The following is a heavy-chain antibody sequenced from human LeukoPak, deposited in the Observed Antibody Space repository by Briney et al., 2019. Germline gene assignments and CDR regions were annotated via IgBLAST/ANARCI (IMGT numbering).Heavy chain of an antibody. CDR1: GFTFSSYA. Sequence: GGSLRLSCAASGFTFSSYAMSWVRQAPGKGLEWVSGISGSGGNTYYADSVKGRFTISRDSSRNTLYLQMNSLRAEDTALYYCAKLRDTTGYSPVDYWGQGTLVTVSS. V-gene: IGHV3-23*01. J-gene: IGHJ4*02. CDR2: ISGSGGNT. CDR3: AKLRDTTGYSPVDY. D-gene: IGHD3-22*01.